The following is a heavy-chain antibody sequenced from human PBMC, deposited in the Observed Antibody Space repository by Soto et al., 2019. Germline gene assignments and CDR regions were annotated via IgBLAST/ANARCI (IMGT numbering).Heavy chain of an antibody. V-gene: IGHV1-69*06. D-gene: IGHD6-13*01. CDR2: IIPVFGTP. CDR1: GYSFCSHA. CDR3: ARGGALSTSWYWGDGLDS. J-gene: IGHJ4*02. Sequence: QVQLEQSGSEVKKSGSSVKVSCKASGYSFCSHAITWVRQAPGQGLEWMGGIIPVFGTPSYAQKFQGRVTISADKSTNTSYLELRSLRSEDTAVYYCARGGALSTSWYWGDGLDSWGQGTQVTVSS.